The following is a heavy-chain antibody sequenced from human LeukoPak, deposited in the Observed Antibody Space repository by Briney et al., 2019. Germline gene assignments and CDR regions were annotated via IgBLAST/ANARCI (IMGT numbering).Heavy chain of an antibody. CDR3: TRYNNDHFDY. J-gene: IGHJ4*02. V-gene: IGHV3-33*01. CDR1: GFTFGGYG. D-gene: IGHD1-14*01. Sequence: GGSLRLSCAGSGFTFGGYGMHRFRQTPGKGLEWVAVIAYDGSRAFYADSVKGRFTISRDNSKNTMSVQMDDLRAEDTAVYYCTRYNNDHFDYWGQGTLVTVSS. CDR2: IAYDGSRA.